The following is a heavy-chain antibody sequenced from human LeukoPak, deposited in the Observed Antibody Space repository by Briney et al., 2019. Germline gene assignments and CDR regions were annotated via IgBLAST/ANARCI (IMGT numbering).Heavy chain of an antibody. V-gene: IGHV3-21*01. Sequence: PGGSLRLSCAGSGFNFSSYSMSWVRQAPWKGLEFVSSISSSSSFIYYADSVKGRFTISRDKAKKSLSLQMNSLRADDTAVYYCARGYSSSWYLDWGQGTLVTVSS. CDR2: ISSSSSFI. D-gene: IGHD6-13*01. CDR3: ARGYSSSWYLD. J-gene: IGHJ4*02. CDR1: GFNFSSYS.